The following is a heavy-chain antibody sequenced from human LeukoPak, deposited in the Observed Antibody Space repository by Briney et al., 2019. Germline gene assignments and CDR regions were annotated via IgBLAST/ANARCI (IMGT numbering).Heavy chain of an antibody. CDR3: ARGRGRITMVRGVIAYLDY. J-gene: IGHJ4*02. CDR1: GGSFSGYY. V-gene: IGHV4-34*01. CDR2: INHSGST. Sequence: SETLSLTCAVYGGSFSGYYWSWIRQPPGKGLEWIGEINHSGSTNYNPSLKSRVTISVDTSKNQFSLKLSSVTAADTAVYYCARGRGRITMVRGVIAYLDYWGQGTLVTVSS. D-gene: IGHD3-10*01.